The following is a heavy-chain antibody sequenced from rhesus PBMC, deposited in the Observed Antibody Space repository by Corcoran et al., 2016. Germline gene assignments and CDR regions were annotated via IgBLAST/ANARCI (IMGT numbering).Heavy chain of an antibody. Sequence: QLQLQESGPGLVKPSETLSVTCAASGGSISSSYWSWIRQAPGKGLEWIGYICGSGRSTHYNPSLKSRVTLSVDTSKNQLSLKLSSVTAADTAVYYCASYPEVYWGQGVLVTVSS. D-gene: IGHD3-9*01. J-gene: IGHJ4*01. CDR3: ASYPEVY. CDR2: ICGSGRST. V-gene: IGHV4-169*02. CDR1: GGSISSSY.